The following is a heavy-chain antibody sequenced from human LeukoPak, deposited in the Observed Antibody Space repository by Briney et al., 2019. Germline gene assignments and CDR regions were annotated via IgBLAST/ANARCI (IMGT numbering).Heavy chain of an antibody. CDR2: ISGSGGST. J-gene: IGHJ4*02. V-gene: IGHV3-23*01. CDR1: GFTFSSYA. D-gene: IGHD3-16*02. CDR3: AKDSGVMITFGGVIANFDC. Sequence: GGSLRLSCAASGFTFSSYAMSWVRQAPGKGLEWVSAISGSGGSTYYADSVKGRFTISRDNSKNTLYLQMNSLRAEDTAVYYCAKDSGVMITFGGVIANFDCWGQGTLVTVSS.